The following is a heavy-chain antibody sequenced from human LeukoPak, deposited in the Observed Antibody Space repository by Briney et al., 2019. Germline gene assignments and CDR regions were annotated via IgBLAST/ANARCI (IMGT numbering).Heavy chain of an antibody. D-gene: IGHD3-22*01. Sequence: SETLSLTCTVSGGSISSYYWSWIRQHPGKGLEWIGYIYYSGSTYYTPSLKSRVTISVDTSKNQFSPKLSSVTAADTAVYYCARKDYDSSGYYYNYWGQGTLVTVSS. J-gene: IGHJ4*02. V-gene: IGHV4-59*06. CDR3: ARKDYDSSGYYYNY. CDR2: IYYSGST. CDR1: GGSISSYY.